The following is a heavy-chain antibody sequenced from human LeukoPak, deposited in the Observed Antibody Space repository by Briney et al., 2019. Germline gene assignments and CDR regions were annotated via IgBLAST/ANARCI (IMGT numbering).Heavy chain of an antibody. CDR3: AKNEAGTPVFFDY. D-gene: IGHD6-19*01. Sequence: GGSLRLSCAASGFTVSSNYMSWVRQAPGKGLEWVSVIYSGGSTYYADSVKGRFTISRDNSKSTLYLQMNSLRAEDTAVYYCAKNEAGTPVFFDYWGQGTLVTVSS. CDR2: IYSGGST. V-gene: IGHV3-53*01. CDR1: GFTVSSNY. J-gene: IGHJ4*02.